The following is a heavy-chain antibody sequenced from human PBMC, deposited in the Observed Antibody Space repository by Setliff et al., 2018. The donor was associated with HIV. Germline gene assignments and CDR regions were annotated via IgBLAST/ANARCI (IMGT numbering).Heavy chain of an antibody. Sequence: GGSLRLSCTASGFALSSYGMHWVRQPPGKGLEWVAFMRSDGSNKHYADSVTGRVSISRDNSKNTLYLQMNSLRAEDTAVYYCAKDRYYDSSGSPFDYWGQGTLVTVSS. D-gene: IGHD3-22*01. CDR3: AKDRYYDSSGSPFDY. V-gene: IGHV3-30*02. CDR2: MRSDGSNK. CDR1: GFALSSYG. J-gene: IGHJ4*02.